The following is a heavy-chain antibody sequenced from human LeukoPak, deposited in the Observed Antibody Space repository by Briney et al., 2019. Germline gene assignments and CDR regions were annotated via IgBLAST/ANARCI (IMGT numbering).Heavy chain of an antibody. D-gene: IGHD3-22*01. V-gene: IGHV3-74*01. J-gene: IGHJ4*02. Sequence: GGSLRLSCAASEFAFSANWMHWVRQAPGRGLVWVSRIIGDGSATNYADSVKGRFTISRDNAKKSLFLQMNSLRAEDTAVYYCVRDRDYYDSSNYYLHSTFDYWGQGTLVTVSS. CDR3: VRDRDYYDSSNYYLHSTFDY. CDR1: EFAFSANW. CDR2: IIGDGSAT.